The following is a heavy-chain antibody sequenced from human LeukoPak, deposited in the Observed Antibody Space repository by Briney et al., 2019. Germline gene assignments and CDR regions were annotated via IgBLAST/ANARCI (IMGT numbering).Heavy chain of an antibody. Sequence: GESLKISCKGSGCSFTSYWIGWVRQMPGKGLEWMGIIYPGDSDTRYSPSFQGQVTISADKSISTAYLQWSSLKVSDTAMYYCAKQGYNWNDGPYDAFDIWGQGTMVTVSS. V-gene: IGHV5-51*01. CDR1: GCSFTSYW. CDR3: AKQGYNWNDGPYDAFDI. D-gene: IGHD1-1*01. J-gene: IGHJ3*02. CDR2: IYPGDSDT.